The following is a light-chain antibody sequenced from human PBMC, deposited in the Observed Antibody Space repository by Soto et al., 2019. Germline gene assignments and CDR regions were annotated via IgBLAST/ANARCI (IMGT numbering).Light chain of an antibody. CDR3: PQYGSSPRT. CDR1: QSVSSSY. CDR2: GAS. Sequence: EIVLTQSPGTLSLSPGERATLSCRASQSVSSSYLAWYQQKPGQAPRLFFYGASSRATGIPDRFSGSGSGTDFTLTISRLEPEDFAVYYCPQYGSSPRTFGQGTKVEIK. V-gene: IGKV3-20*01. J-gene: IGKJ1*01.